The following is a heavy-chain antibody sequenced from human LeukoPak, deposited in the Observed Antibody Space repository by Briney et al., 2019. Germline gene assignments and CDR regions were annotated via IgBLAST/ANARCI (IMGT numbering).Heavy chain of an antibody. CDR1: GGSISSYY. D-gene: IGHD6-19*01. V-gene: IGHV4-59*01. CDR2: IYYSGST. CDR3: ARVKAVAGKGWFDP. J-gene: IGHJ5*02. Sequence: SETLSLTCTVSGGSISSYYWSWLRQPPGKGLEWIGYIYYSGSTNYNPSLTSRVTISVDTSKNQFSLKLSSVTAADTAVYYCARVKAVAGKGWFDPWGQGTLVTVSS.